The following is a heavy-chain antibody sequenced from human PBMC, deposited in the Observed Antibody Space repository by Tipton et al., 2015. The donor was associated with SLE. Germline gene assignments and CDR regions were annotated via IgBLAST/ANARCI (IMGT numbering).Heavy chain of an antibody. D-gene: IGHD4-23*01. CDR3: ARHTDYGGNSDSFDY. J-gene: IGHJ4*02. CDR2: IYYSGST. Sequence: TLSLICTVSGGSISSYYWSWIRQPPGKGLEWIGYIYYSGSTNYNPSLKSRVTISVDTSKNQFSLKLSSVTAADTAVYYCARHTDYGGNSDSFDYWGQGTLVTVSS. CDR1: GGSISSYY. V-gene: IGHV4-59*08.